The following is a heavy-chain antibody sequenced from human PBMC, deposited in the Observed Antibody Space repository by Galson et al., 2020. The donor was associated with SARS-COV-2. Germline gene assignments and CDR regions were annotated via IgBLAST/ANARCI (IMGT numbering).Heavy chain of an antibody. V-gene: IGHV3-23*01. CDR2: ISGSGGST. D-gene: IGHD6-19*01. CDR1: GFTFSSYA. CDR3: AKDSPDSSGWYGYYYYYGMDV. Sequence: SCAASGFTFSSYAMSWVRQAPGKGLEWVSAISGSGGSTYYADSVKGRFTISRDNSKNTLYLQMNSLRAEDTAVYYCAKDSPDSSGWYGYYYYYGMDVWGQGTTVTVSS. J-gene: IGHJ6*02.